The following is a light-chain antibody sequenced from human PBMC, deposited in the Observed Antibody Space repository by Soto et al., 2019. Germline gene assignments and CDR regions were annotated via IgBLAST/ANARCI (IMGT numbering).Light chain of an antibody. J-gene: IGKJ5*01. V-gene: IGKV3D-20*02. CDR2: GAF. Sequence: DIVMTQTPLSLSVTPVQPASISCKFSQSVSSSYLAWYQQKPGQAPRLLIYGAFSRATGIPDRFSGSGSGTDFTLTISSLEPEDFAVYYCQHRMNWPLTFGQGTRLEIK. CDR1: QSVSSSY. CDR3: QHRMNWPLT.